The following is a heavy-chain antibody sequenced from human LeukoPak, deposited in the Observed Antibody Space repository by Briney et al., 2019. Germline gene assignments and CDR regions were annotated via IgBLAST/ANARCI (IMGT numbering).Heavy chain of an antibody. Sequence: GGSLRLSCAASGFSFSSYEMIWVRQAPGKGLEWVAYIDSGSSVIKYAYSVKGRFTVSRGNTQNSLYLQLNNLRVEDTAVYYCAREVTVTPDALDVWGQGKMVTVSS. V-gene: IGHV3-48*03. CDR1: GFSFSSYE. CDR2: IDSGSSVI. CDR3: AREVTVTPDALDV. J-gene: IGHJ3*01. D-gene: IGHD5-18*01.